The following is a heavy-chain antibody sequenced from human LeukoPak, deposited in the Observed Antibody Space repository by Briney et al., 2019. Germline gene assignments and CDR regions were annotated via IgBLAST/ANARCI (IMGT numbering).Heavy chain of an antibody. CDR1: GFTFSSYA. Sequence: GGSLRLSCAASGFTFSSYAMLWVRQAPGKGLEWVAVISYDGNNKYYADSVKGRFTISRDNAKNSLYLQMNSLRAEDTAVYYCAREPTAVVGATSGFDYWGQGTLVTVSS. CDR3: AREPTAVVGATSGFDY. V-gene: IGHV3-30*04. CDR2: ISYDGNNK. D-gene: IGHD1-26*01. J-gene: IGHJ4*02.